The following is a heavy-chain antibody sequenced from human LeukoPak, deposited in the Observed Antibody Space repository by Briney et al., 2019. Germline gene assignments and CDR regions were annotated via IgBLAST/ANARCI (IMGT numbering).Heavy chain of an antibody. J-gene: IGHJ4*02. D-gene: IGHD4-11*01. CDR3: ARDPRGRDFTVTALDFDY. CDR2: ISAYNGNT. V-gene: IGHV1-18*01. CDR1: GYTFTSYG. Sequence: ASVKVSCKASGYTFTSYGISWVRQAPGQGLEWMGWISAYNGNTSYAQKLQGRVTMTTDTSTSTAYMELRSLRSDDTAVYYCARDPRGRDFTVTALDFDYWGQGTLVTVSS.